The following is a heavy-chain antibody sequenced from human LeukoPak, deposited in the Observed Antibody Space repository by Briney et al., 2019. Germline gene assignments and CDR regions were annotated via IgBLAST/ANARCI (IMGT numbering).Heavy chain of an antibody. D-gene: IGHD4/OR15-4a*01. CDR2: ISGTTDTI. Sequence: GGSLRLSCAATGFTFSSFTMSWVRQAPGKSLEWVSSISGTTDTIYYADSVRGRFTISRNNANNSVSLQMNSLRPEDTAVYFCARRRVLSVARALDYWGQGTMVTVSS. CDR3: ARRRVLSVARALDY. CDR1: GFTFSSFT. V-gene: IGHV3-48*04. J-gene: IGHJ3*01.